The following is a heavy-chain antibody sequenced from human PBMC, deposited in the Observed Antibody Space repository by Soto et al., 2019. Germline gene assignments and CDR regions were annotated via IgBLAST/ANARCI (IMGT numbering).Heavy chain of an antibody. CDR3: ARNYYDSGGGFDY. D-gene: IGHD3-22*01. CDR1: GGSISPYY. Sequence: SETLSLTCTVSGGSISPYYWTWIRQHPGKGLEWIGYVYYSGSTYYNPSLKSRVTISVDTSKNQFSLKLSSVSAEDTAVYYCARNYYDSGGGFDYWGQGTLVTVSS. J-gene: IGHJ4*02. CDR2: VYYSGST. V-gene: IGHV4-59*06.